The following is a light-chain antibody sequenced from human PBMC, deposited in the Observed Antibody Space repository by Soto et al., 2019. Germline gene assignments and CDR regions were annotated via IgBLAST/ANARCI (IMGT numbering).Light chain of an antibody. Sequence: DIVMTQSPDSLAVSLGERATINCKSSQSILYSSNNKNQLAWYQQKPGQPPKLLMYWASTRQSGVPDRFSGSESRTDFTLTISSLQAEDVAVYYCQQYNSPPYTFGQGTKLEI. CDR1: QSILYSSNNKNQ. CDR2: WAS. J-gene: IGKJ2*01. V-gene: IGKV4-1*01. CDR3: QQYNSPPYT.